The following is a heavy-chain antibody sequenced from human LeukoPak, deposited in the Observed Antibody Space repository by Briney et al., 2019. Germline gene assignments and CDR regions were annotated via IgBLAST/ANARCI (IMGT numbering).Heavy chain of an antibody. CDR2: SYHRGST. Sequence: SETLSLTCTVSGGAISSYYWGWIRQPPGKGLEWIGWSYHRGSTSYNPSLKSRVAILVDTSKNQFSLKLSSVTAADTAVYYCARDRELGYWGQGTLVTVSS. D-gene: IGHD1-1*01. J-gene: IGHJ4*02. V-gene: IGHV4-59*01. CDR3: ARDRELGY. CDR1: GGAISSYY.